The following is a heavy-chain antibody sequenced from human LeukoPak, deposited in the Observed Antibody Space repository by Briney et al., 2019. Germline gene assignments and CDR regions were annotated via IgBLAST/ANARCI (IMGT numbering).Heavy chain of an antibody. CDR2: INHSGST. D-gene: IGHD5-18*01. J-gene: IGHJ4*02. Sequence: PSGTLSLTCAVYGGSFSGYYWSWIRQPPGKGLEWIGEINHSGSTHSNPSLKSRVTISVDTSKNQFSLKLSSVTAADTAVYYCARAPEQLWGPGPYYFDYWGQGTLVTVSS. V-gene: IGHV4-34*01. CDR3: ARAPEQLWGPGPYYFDY. CDR1: GGSFSGYY.